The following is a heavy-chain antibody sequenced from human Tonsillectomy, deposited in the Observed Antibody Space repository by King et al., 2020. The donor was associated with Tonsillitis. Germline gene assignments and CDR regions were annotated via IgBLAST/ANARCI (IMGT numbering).Heavy chain of an antibody. CDR2: IYYSGST. CDR1: GGSISSSTYY. V-gene: IGHV4-39*07. CDR3: ARTLYYGSGSFAY. J-gene: IGHJ4*02. D-gene: IGHD3-10*01. Sequence: QLQESGPGLVKPSETLSLTCTVSGGSISSSTYYWGWICQPPGKGLEWIGSIYYSGSTYYNPSLKSRVTISIDTSKNQFSLKLSSVTAADTAVYYCARTLYYGSGSFAYWGQGTLVTVSS.